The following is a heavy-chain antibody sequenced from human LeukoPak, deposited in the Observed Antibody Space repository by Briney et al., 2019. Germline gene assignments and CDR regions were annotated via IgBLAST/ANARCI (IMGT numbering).Heavy chain of an antibody. CDR3: ARGDGGNSAFDY. D-gene: IGHD4-23*01. CDR1: GFTFSSYE. CDR2: ISWNSYYT. Sequence: PGGSLRLSCAASGFTFSSYEMNWVRQTPEKGLEWVSYISWNSYYTNYADSVKGRFTISRDNAKTSLYLHMNSLRAEDTAVYYCARGDGGNSAFDYWGQGNLVTVSS. V-gene: IGHV3-48*03. J-gene: IGHJ4*02.